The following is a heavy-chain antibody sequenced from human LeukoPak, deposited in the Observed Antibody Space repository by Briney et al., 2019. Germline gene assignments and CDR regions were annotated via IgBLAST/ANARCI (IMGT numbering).Heavy chain of an antibody. V-gene: IGHV4-30-4*08. CDR1: GGSISSDDYY. Sequence: PSQTLSLTCTVSGGSISSDDYYWSWIRQPPGKGLEWIGYIYYSGSTYYNPSLKSRVTISVDTSKNQFSLKLSSVTAADTAVYYCARGHHPASYYGSARNYYYYMDVWGKGTTVTVSS. CDR3: ARGHHPASYYGSARNYYYYMDV. D-gene: IGHD3-10*01. CDR2: IYYSGST. J-gene: IGHJ6*03.